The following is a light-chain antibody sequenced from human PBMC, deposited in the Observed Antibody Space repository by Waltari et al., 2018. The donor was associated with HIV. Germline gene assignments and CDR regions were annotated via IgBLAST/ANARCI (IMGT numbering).Light chain of an antibody. CDR3: QQANSFPFT. CDR2: AAY. CDR1: QDIGTW. J-gene: IGKJ4*01. Sequence: DIQMTQSPSSVSASVGDRVIISFRASQDIGTWLAWYQQKPGQAPRLLIYAAYSLQSGVPSRFSGSGSGTDFTLTISSLQPEDFTTYFCQQANSFPFTFGGGTKVEVK. V-gene: IGKV1-12*02.